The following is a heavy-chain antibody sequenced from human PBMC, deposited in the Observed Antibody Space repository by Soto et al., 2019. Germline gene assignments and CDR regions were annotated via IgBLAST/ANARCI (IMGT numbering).Heavy chain of an antibody. Sequence: PGGSLRLSCTASGFTSGDYAMSWFRQAPGKGLEWVGFIRSKAYGGTTEYAASVKGRFTISRDDSKSIAYLQMNSLKTEDTAVYYCTRGCHEPWEYVVLAATDCYLMDVSGKRTTVIGSS. CDR2: IRSKAYGGTT. CDR1: GFTSGDYA. D-gene: IGHD2-15*01. CDR3: TRGCHEPWEYVVLAATDCYLMDV. J-gene: IGHJ6*03. V-gene: IGHV3-49*03.